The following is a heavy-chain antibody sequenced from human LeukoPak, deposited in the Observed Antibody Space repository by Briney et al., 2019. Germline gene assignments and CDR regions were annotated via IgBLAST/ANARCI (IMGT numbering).Heavy chain of an antibody. V-gene: IGHV1-8*01. CDR3: ARGLNGWSGYYHV. J-gene: IGHJ4*02. CDR1: GYTFTSYD. CDR2: MNPNSGNT. D-gene: IGHD3-3*01. Sequence: ASVKVSGKASGYTFTSYDINWVGQATGQRLEWLGWMNPNSGNTGYAQKFQGRVTMTRNTSISTAYMELSSLRSEDTAVYYCARGLNGWSGYYHVWGQGTLVTVSS.